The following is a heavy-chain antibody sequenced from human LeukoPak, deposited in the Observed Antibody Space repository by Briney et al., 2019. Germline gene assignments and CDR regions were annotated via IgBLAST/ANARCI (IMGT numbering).Heavy chain of an antibody. CDR3: ARDKHLGFSSGTKYYPYYFDS. Sequence: ASETLSLTCTVSGGSITASYWTWVRQPPGKGLEYIGYISNSGSTNYSPSLKSRVTISVDTAKNHLSVNLTSVTDADTAVYYCARDKHLGFSSGTKYYPYYFDSWGQGIQVTVSS. CDR1: GGSITASY. V-gene: IGHV4-59*01. J-gene: IGHJ4*02. D-gene: IGHD2-2*03. CDR2: ISNSGST.